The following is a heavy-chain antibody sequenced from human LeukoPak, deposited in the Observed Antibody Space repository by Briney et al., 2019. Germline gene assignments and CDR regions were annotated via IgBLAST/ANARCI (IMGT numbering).Heavy chain of an antibody. CDR3: ARHNYDFWSGYYWPLGNWFDP. CDR1: GGSFSGYY. Sequence: SGTLSLTCAVYGGSFSGYYWSWIRQPPGKGLEWIGEINHSGSTNYNPSLKSRVTISVDTSKNQFSLKLSSVTAADTAVYYCARHNYDFWSGYYWPLGNWFDPWGQGTLVTVSS. V-gene: IGHV4-34*01. D-gene: IGHD3-3*01. CDR2: INHSGST. J-gene: IGHJ5*02.